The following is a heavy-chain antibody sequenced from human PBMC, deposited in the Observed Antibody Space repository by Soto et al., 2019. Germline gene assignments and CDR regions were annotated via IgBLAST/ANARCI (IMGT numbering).Heavy chain of an antibody. V-gene: IGHV4-4*07. CDR3: ARGDSFDSSGYYEPMGYYYGMDV. CDR2: IYTSGST. J-gene: IGHJ6*02. Sequence: KSSETLSLTCTVSGGSISSYYWSWIRQPAGKGLEWIGRIYTSGSTNYNPSLKSRVTMSVDTSKNQFSLKLSSVTAADTAVYYCARGDSFDSSGYYEPMGYYYGMDVWGQGTTVTVSS. CDR1: GGSISSYY. D-gene: IGHD3-22*01.